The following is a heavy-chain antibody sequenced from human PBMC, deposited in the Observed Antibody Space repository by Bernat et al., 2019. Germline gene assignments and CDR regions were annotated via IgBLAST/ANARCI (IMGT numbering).Heavy chain of an antibody. CDR1: GYTLTELS. Sequence: QVQLVQSGAEVKKPGASVKVSCKVSGYTLTELSMHWVRQAPGKGLEWMGGFDPEDGETIYAQKFQGRVTMNEDTSTDTAYMELSSLRSEDTAVYYCATRLGLSYYDSSGYPISGFDYWGQGTLVTVSS. CDR3: ATRLGLSYYDSSGYPISGFDY. D-gene: IGHD3-22*01. V-gene: IGHV1-24*01. CDR2: FDPEDGET. J-gene: IGHJ4*02.